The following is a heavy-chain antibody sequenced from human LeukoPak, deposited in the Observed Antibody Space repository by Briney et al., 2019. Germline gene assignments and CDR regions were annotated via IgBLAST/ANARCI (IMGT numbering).Heavy chain of an antibody. CDR3: ARSSSGWYVY. J-gene: IGHJ4*02. CDR1: GFTFSSYG. Sequence: PGRSLRLSCAASGFTFSSYGMHWVRQAPGKGLEWVSVIYSGGSTYYADSVKGRFTISRDNSKNTLYLQMNSLRAEDTAVYYCARSSSGWYVYWGQGTLVTVSS. D-gene: IGHD6-19*01. CDR2: IYSGGST. V-gene: IGHV3-53*01.